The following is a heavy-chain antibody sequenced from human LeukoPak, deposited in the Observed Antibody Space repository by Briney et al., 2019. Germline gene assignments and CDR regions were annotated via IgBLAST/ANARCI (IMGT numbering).Heavy chain of an antibody. CDR1: GFTFSTCA. J-gene: IGHJ4*02. CDR3: ARERYFDY. V-gene: IGHV3-23*01. CDR2: ISGGGRST. Sequence: PGGSLRLSCAASGFTFSTCAMSWVRQAPGKGLEWVSTISGGGRSTDYADSVKGQFTISRDNSKNTLYLQMNSLRADDTAVYYCARERYFDYWGQGTLVTVSS.